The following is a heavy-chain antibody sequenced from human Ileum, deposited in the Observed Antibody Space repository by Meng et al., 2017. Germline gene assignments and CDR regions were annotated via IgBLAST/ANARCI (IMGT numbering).Heavy chain of an antibody. CDR3: AKESPQYYSGSGSYDY. CDR1: GFAFSTYA. D-gene: IGHD3-10*01. CDR2: ISYDGSIQ. V-gene: IGHV3-30-3*02. Sequence: QVQLEESGGGVVQPGRDGRRSGVGSGFAFSTYAMHWVRQAPGKGPEWLAVISYDGSIQYYAGSVKGRLTISRDNSKNTVFLEMNRLRVEDMAVYYCAKESPQYYSGSGSYDYWGPGTLVTVSS. J-gene: IGHJ4*02.